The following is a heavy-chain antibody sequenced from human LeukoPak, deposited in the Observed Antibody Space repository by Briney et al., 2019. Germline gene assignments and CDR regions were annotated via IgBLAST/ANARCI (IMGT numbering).Heavy chain of an antibody. J-gene: IGHJ6*03. Sequence: QSGGSLRLSCAASGFTFSSYSMNWVRQAPGKGLEWVSYISSSSSTIYYADSVKGRFTISRDNAKNSLYLQMDSLRVEDTAEYYCARDPYSGNYGAYYYYYMDVWGKGTTVTVSS. CDR3: ARDPYSGNYGAYYYYYMDV. D-gene: IGHD1-26*01. V-gene: IGHV3-48*04. CDR1: GFTFSSYS. CDR2: ISSSSSTI.